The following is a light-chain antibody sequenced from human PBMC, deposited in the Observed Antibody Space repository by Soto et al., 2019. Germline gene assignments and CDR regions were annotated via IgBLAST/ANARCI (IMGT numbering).Light chain of an antibody. J-gene: IGKJ2*01. CDR2: AAS. CDR1: QGISSY. CDR3: QQYYSYPWT. V-gene: IGKV1-8*01. Sequence: AIRMTQSPSSFSASTGDRVTITCRASQGISSYLAWSQQKPGKAPKLLIYAASTLQSGVPSRFSGSGSGTDFTLTISCLQSEDFATYYCQQYYSYPWTFGQGTKLEIK.